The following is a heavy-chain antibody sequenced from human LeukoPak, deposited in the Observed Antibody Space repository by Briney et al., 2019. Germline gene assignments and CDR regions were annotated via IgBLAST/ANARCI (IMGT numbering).Heavy chain of an antibody. CDR1: GGSISSSSYY. CDR2: IYYSGST. CDR3: ARLITFYGDYVTGVFDY. J-gene: IGHJ4*02. Sequence: PSETLSLTCTVSGGSISSSSYYWGWIRQPPGKGLEWIGSIYYSGSTYYNPSLKSRVTISVDTSKNQFSLKLSSVTAADTAVYYCARLITFYGDYVTGVFDYWGQGTLVTVSS. D-gene: IGHD4-17*01. V-gene: IGHV4-39*07.